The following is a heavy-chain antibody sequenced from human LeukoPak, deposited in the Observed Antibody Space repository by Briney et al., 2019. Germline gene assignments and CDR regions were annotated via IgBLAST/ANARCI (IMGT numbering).Heavy chain of an antibody. J-gene: IGHJ4*02. CDR3: ARNFDS. CDR2: ITSSSSTI. CDR1: GFTFTSHT. V-gene: IGHV3-48*01. Sequence: PGGSLRLSCAASGFTFTSHTMNWVRQAPGKGLEWVSYITSSSSTIYYADSVKGRFTMSRDNAENSLYLQMNSLRAEDTAVYYCARNFDSWGQGTLVTVSS. D-gene: IGHD2/OR15-2a*01.